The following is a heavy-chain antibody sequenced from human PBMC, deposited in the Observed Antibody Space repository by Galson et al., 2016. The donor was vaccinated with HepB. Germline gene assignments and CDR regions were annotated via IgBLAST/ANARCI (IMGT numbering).Heavy chain of an antibody. V-gene: IGHV4-39*01. J-gene: IGHJ3*02. CDR3: ARPNRYCSTTSCYDHAFDI. CDR1: GGSISTGSYY. Sequence: ETLSLTCTVSGGSISTGSYYWGLIRQPPGKGLEWIGSIYYSGSTYYNPSLRSRVTISVDRSKNQFSLKLASVTAADTAVYYCARPNRYCSTTSCYDHAFDIWGQGTMVTVSS. CDR2: IYYSGST. D-gene: IGHD2-2*01.